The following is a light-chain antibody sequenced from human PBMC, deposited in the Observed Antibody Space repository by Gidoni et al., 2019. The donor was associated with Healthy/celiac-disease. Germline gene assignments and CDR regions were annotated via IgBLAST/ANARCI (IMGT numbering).Light chain of an antibody. CDR2: GAS. CDR3: QQYGSSPYT. Sequence: IVLTQSPGTLSLSPGERATLSCRASQSVSSSYLAWYQQKPGQAPRLLLYGASSRATGIPDRFSGSGSGTDFTLTISRLEPEDFAVYYCQQYGSSPYTFGQGTKLEXK. CDR1: QSVSSSY. V-gene: IGKV3-20*01. J-gene: IGKJ2*01.